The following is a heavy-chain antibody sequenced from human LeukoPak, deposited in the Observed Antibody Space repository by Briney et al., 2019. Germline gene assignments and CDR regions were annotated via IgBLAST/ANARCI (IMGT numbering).Heavy chain of an antibody. CDR1: GFTFSSYE. V-gene: IGHV3-48*03. J-gene: IGHJ4*02. Sequence: GGSLRLSCAASGFTFSSYEMNWVRQAPGKGLEWVSYISSSGSTIYCADSVKGRFTISRDNAKNSLYLQMNSLRAEDTAVYYCARGYDYGGKGFDYWGQGTLVTVSS. CDR3: ARGYDYGGKGFDY. D-gene: IGHD4-23*01. CDR2: ISSSGSTI.